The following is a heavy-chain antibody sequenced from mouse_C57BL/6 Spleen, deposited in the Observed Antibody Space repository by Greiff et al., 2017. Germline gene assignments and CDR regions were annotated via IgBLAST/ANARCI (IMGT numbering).Heavy chain of an antibody. J-gene: IGHJ2*01. CDR2: IDPETGGT. Sequence: SGAELVRPGASVPLSCKASGYTFTDYEMHWVKQTPVHGLEWIGAIDPETGGTAYNQKFKGKAILTADKSSSTAYMELRSLTSEDSAVYYCTRRYYGSSYYFDYWGQGTTLTVSS. CDR3: TRRYYGSSYYFDY. D-gene: IGHD1-1*01. V-gene: IGHV1-15*01. CDR1: GYTFTDYE.